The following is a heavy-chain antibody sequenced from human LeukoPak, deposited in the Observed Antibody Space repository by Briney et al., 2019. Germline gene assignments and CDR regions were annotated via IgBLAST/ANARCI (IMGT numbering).Heavy chain of an antibody. Sequence: PSQTLSLTCTVSGGSITSGSYYWSWIRQPAGKGLEWIGRIYTSGSTNYNPSLKSRVTISVDTSKNQFSLKLSSVTAADTAVYYCASDHGTVALDAFHIWGQGTMVTVSS. CDR1: GGSITSGSYY. CDR3: ASDHGTVALDAFHI. J-gene: IGHJ3*02. V-gene: IGHV4-61*02. D-gene: IGHD4-11*01. CDR2: IYTSGST.